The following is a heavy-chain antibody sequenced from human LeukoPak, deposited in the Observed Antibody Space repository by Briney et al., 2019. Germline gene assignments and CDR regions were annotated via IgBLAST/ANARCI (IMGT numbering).Heavy chain of an antibody. CDR3: ARPYCGGDCYSGTHFDY. CDR2: IYPADSDT. D-gene: IGHD2-21*02. CDR1: GYSFTSYW. V-gene: IGHV5-51*01. Sequence: GESLKISCKGSGYSFTSYWIGWVRQMPGKGLEWMGIIYPADSDTRYSPSFQGQVTISADKSISTAYLQWSSLKASDTAMYYCARPYCGGDCYSGTHFDYWGQGTLVTVSS. J-gene: IGHJ4*02.